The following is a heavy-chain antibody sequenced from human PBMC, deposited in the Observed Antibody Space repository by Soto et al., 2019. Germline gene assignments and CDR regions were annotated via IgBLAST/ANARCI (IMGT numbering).Heavy chain of an antibody. V-gene: IGHV1-69*13. CDR1: GGTFSSYA. CDR2: IIPIFGTA. Sequence: SVKVSCKASGGTFSSYAISWVRQAPGQGLEWMGGIIPIFGTANYAQKFQGRVTITADESTSTAYMELSSLRSEDTAVYYCARPYYSDRSHGEYFDYCGQGPLVTVSS. J-gene: IGHJ4*02. CDR3: ARPYYSDRSHGEYFDY. D-gene: IGHD3-22*01.